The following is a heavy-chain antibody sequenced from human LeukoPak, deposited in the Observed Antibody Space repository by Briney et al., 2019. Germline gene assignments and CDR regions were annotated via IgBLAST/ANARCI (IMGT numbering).Heavy chain of an antibody. Sequence: PSETLSLTCTVSGGSISSSSYYWGWIRQPPGKGLEWIGSIYYSGSTYYNPSLKSRVTISVDASKNQFSLKLSSVTAADTAVYYCARFNSGSYQHYFDYWGQGTLVTVSS. J-gene: IGHJ4*02. CDR1: GGSISSSSYY. D-gene: IGHD1-26*01. V-gene: IGHV4-39*07. CDR2: IYYSGST. CDR3: ARFNSGSYQHYFDY.